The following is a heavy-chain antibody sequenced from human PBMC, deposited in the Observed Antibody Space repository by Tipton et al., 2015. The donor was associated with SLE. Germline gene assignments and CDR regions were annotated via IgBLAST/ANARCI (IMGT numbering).Heavy chain of an antibody. V-gene: IGHV4-34*01. Sequence: TLSLTCAVYGGSFSGYYWSWIRQPPGKGLEWIGEINHSGSTNYNPSLKSRVTISVDTSKNQFSLNLSSVTAADTAVYYCARTPASNYYYYYMDVWGKGTTVTVSS. CDR3: ARTPASNYYYYYMDV. J-gene: IGHJ6*03. CDR2: INHSGST. D-gene: IGHD5/OR15-5a*01. CDR1: GGSFSGYY.